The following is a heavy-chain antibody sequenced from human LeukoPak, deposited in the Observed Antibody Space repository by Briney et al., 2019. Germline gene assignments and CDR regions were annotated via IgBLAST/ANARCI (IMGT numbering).Heavy chain of an antibody. J-gene: IGHJ5*02. CDR1: GGSISSSSYY. D-gene: IGHD5-18*01. CDR2: IYYSGST. V-gene: IGHV4-39*01. Sequence: PSETLSLTCTVSGGSISSSSYYWGWIRQPPGKGLEWIGSIYYSGSTYYNPSLKSRVTISVDTSKNQFSLKLSSVTAADTAVYYCARHPKNTAVLRRGAWFDPWGQGTLVTVSS. CDR3: ARHPKNTAVLRRGAWFDP.